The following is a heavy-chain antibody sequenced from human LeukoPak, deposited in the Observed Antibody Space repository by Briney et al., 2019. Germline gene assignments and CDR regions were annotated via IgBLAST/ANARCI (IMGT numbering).Heavy chain of an antibody. CDR2: ITSNSSYI. V-gene: IGHV3-21*01. CDR3: AAAPQTYRYLGY. J-gene: IGHJ4*02. Sequence: PGGSLRLSCEDSGFTFRSYEMNWVRQAPGKGLEWVSSITSNSSYIYYADSVNGRFTISRDNAKNSLHLQMNSLRAEDTAVYYCAAAPQTYRYLGYWGQGTLVTVSS. D-gene: IGHD3-16*02. CDR1: GFTFRSYE.